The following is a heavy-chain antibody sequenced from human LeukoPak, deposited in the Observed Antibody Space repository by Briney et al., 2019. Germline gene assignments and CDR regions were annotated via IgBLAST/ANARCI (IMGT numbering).Heavy chain of an antibody. V-gene: IGHV1-18*01. D-gene: IGHD3-22*01. CDR2: ISAYNGNT. J-gene: IGHJ3*02. CDR1: GYTFTSYD. Sequence: ASVKVSCKASGYTFTSYDISWVRQAPGQGLEWMGWISAYNGNTNYAQKLKGRVTMTTDTSTSTAYMEMRSLRSDDTAVYYCARGGPAPHRITLIVVASSTDAFDIWGQGTMVTVSS. CDR3: ARGGPAPHRITLIVVASSTDAFDI.